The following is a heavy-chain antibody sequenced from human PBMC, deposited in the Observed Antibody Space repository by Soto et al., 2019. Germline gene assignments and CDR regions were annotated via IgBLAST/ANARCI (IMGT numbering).Heavy chain of an antibody. CDR2: IYYSGST. D-gene: IGHD3-22*01. CDR3: ARCYDSSGYLQNWFDP. J-gene: IGHJ5*02. CDR1: GGSISSSSYY. Sequence: SETLSLTCTVSGGSISSSSYYWGWIRQPPGKGLEWIGSIYYSGSTYYNPSLKSRVTISVDTSKNQFSLKLSSVTAADTAVYYCARCYDSSGYLQNWFDPWGQGTLVTVSS. V-gene: IGHV4-39*01.